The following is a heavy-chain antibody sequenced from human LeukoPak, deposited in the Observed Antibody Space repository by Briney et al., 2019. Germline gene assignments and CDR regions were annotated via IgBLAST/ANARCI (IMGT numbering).Heavy chain of an antibody. CDR1: GGSISSRNW. CDR2: IYHSGST. J-gene: IGHJ6*03. Sequence: PSETLSLTCAVSGGSISSRNWWSWVRQPPGKGLEWIGEIYHSGSTNYNPSLKSRVTMSVDTSKNQFSLKLSSVTAADTAVYYCAGEARDYYDSSGYYWGVIAPNFFHTTGGFVHRPPTINHYYYYYMDVWGKGTTVTISS. V-gene: IGHV4-4*02. D-gene: IGHD3-22*01. CDR3: AGEARDYYDSSGYYWGVIAPNFFHTTGGFVHRPPTINHYYYYYMDV.